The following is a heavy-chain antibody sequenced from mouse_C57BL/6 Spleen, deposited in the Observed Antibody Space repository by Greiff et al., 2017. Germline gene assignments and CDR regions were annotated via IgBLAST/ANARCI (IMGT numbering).Heavy chain of an antibody. CDR1: GYTFTSYW. J-gene: IGHJ2*01. V-gene: IGHV1-53*01. CDR2: INPSNGGT. CDR3: ARGGLGGYFDY. Sequence: QVHVKQSGTELVKPGASVKLSCKASGYTFTSYWMHWVKQRPGQGLEWIGNINPSNGGTNYNEKFKSKATLTVDKSSSTAYMQLSSLTSEDSAVYYCARGGLGGYFDYWGQGTTLTVSS. D-gene: IGHD4-1*01.